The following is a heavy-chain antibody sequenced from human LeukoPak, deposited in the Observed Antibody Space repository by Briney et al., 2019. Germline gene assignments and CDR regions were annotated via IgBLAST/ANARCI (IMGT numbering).Heavy chain of an antibody. CDR2: IGSRSSYI. CDR3: ARDPYYDSSDYYGEWDY. D-gene: IGHD3-22*01. CDR1: GFTFSSYS. Sequence: GGSLRLSCAASGFTFSSYSMNWVRQTPGKGLEWVSSIGSRSSYIYYADSVKGRFTISRDNAKNSLYLQMNSLRAENTAVYYCARDPYYDSSDYYGEWDYWGQGTLVTVSS. V-gene: IGHV3-21*01. J-gene: IGHJ4*02.